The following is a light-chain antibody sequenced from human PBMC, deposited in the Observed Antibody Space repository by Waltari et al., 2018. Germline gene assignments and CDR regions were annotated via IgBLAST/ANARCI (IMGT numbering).Light chain of an antibody. CDR3: SSYTSRTTLV. J-gene: IGLJ2*01. V-gene: IGLV2-14*01. CDR1: SNDVGGYNY. CDR2: DVN. Sequence: QSALTQPASVSGSPGQSITISCTGTSNDVGGYNYVPWYQQSPGKAPKVMVYDVNKRPAWCSNRFSGSKSGNTASLTISGLQAEDEADYYCSSYTSRTTLVFGGGTRLTVL.